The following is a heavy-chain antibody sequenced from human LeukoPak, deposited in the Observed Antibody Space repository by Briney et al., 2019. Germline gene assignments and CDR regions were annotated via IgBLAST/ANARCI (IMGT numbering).Heavy chain of an antibody. CDR2: ISNSDDST. D-gene: IGHD1-14*01. V-gene: IGHV3-23*01. CDR1: GFPFSSYA. J-gene: IGHJ4*02. Sequence: PGESLRLSCAASGFPFSSYAMSWVRQAPGKGLEWVSTISNSDDSTYYADSMKGRFTISRDNSKNTLYLHINSLRAEDTAVYYCVKDNPLDYWGQGTLVIVSS. CDR3: VKDNPLDY.